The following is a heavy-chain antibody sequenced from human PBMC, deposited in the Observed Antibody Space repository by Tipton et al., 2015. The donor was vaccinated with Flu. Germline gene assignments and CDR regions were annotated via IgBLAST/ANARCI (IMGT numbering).Heavy chain of an antibody. CDR3: ARHRSSSLLPFDY. CDR1: GYSISSGYY. J-gene: IGHJ4*02. Sequence: TLSLTCAVSGYSISSGYYWGWIRQPPGKGLEWIGTVGTMSHSGRTYYNPSLKSRVTISVDTSKNQFSLRLTSVTAADTAVFYCARHRSSSLLPFDYWDQGTLVTVSS. CDR2: VGTMSHSGRT. D-gene: IGHD6-6*01. V-gene: IGHV4-38-2*01.